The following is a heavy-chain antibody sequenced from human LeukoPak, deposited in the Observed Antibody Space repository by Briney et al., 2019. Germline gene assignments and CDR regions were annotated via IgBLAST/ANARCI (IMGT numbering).Heavy chain of an antibody. Sequence: SETLSLTCTVSGGPISSGGYYWSWIRQHPGKGLEWIGYIYYSGSTYYNPSLKSRVTISVDTSKNQFSLKLSSVTAADTAVYYCATNRDSSGYYVDYWGQGTLVTVSS. CDR3: ATNRDSSGYYVDY. D-gene: IGHD3-22*01. CDR1: GGPISSGGYY. V-gene: IGHV4-31*03. CDR2: IYYSGST. J-gene: IGHJ4*02.